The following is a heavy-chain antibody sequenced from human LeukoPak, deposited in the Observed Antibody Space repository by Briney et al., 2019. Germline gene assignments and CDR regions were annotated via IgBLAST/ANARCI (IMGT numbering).Heavy chain of an antibody. CDR1: GGSISSSSYY. CDR3: ARRKRIQLWVIDY. V-gene: IGHV4-39*01. J-gene: IGHJ4*02. D-gene: IGHD5-18*01. CDR2: IYYSGST. Sequence: SETLSLTCTVSGGSISSSSYYWGWIRQPPGKGLEWIGSIYYSGSTYYNPSLKSRVTISVDTSKNQFSLKLSSVTAADTAVYYCARRKRIQLWVIDYWGQGTLVTVSS.